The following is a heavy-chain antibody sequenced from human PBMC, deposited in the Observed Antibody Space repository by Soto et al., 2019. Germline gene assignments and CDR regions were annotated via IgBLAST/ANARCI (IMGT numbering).Heavy chain of an antibody. J-gene: IGHJ4*02. D-gene: IGHD3-22*01. CDR2: ISAFNGDT. CDR1: GYTFTNYG. CDR3: AIDTPYNYASSAYPLFDY. Sequence: QVQLVQSGTEVKKPGASVKVSCKAAGYTFTNYGISWVRQAPGQGLEWMGWISAFNGDTKFAQNLQGRVTLTTDTSTSTAYMELRSLRSDDTAVYYCAIDTPYNYASSAYPLFDYWGQGTLVTVSS. V-gene: IGHV1-18*04.